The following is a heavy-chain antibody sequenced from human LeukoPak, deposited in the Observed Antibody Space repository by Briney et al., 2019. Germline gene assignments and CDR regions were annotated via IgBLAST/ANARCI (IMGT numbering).Heavy chain of an antibody. J-gene: IGHJ4*02. V-gene: IGHV4-39*01. CDR3: ARTYSSSPIDY. CDR1: GGSISSSSYY. CDR2: IYYSGST. Sequence: SETLSLTCTVSGGSISSSSYYWGWIRQPPAKGLEWIGSIYYSGSTYYNPSLKSRVTISVDTSKNQFSLKLSSVTAADTAVYYCARTYSSSPIDYWGQGTLVTVSS. D-gene: IGHD6-6*01.